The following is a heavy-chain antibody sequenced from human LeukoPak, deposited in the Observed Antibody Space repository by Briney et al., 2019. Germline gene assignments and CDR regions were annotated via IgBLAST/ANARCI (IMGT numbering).Heavy chain of an antibody. J-gene: IGHJ5*02. CDR3: ARSIVGGNWFDP. Sequence: SQTLSLTCTVSGGSISSGDYYWSWIRQPPGKGLEWIGYIYYSGSTYYNPSLKSRVTISVDTSKNQFSLKLSSVTAADTAVYYCARSIVGGNWFDPWGQGTLVTVSS. CDR1: GGSISSGDYY. V-gene: IGHV4-30-4*08. D-gene: IGHD1-26*01. CDR2: IYYSGST.